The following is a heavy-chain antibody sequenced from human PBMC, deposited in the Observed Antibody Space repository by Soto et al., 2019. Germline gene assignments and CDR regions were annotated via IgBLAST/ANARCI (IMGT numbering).Heavy chain of an antibody. V-gene: IGHV1-8*01. Sequence: AASVNVSRKCSGSNIPSYEINWVRRATGQGLRWMGGMNPNSGNTGYAQKFPGRVTMTSNTSISTAYWVLSSLRSEDTAVYDFTGAATATINTVAWGEAPTVTV. CDR2: MNPNSGNT. D-gene: IGHD2-8*02. J-gene: IGHJ6*02. CDR1: GSNIPSYE. CDR3: TGAATATINTVA.